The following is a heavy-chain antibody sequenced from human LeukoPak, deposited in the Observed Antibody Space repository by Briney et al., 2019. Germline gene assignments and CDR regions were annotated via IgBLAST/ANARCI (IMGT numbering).Heavy chain of an antibody. J-gene: IGHJ6*04. CDR3: ARDIVGKVERRDYGMDV. V-gene: IGHV1-3*01. CDR2: INAGNGNT. CDR1: GYTFTSYA. Sequence: ASVKVSCKASGYTFTSYAMHWVRQAPGQRLEWMGWINAGNGNTKYSQKFQGRVIITRDTSASTAYMELSSLRSEDTAVYYCARDIVGKVERRDYGMDVWGKGTTVTVSS. D-gene: IGHD1-1*01.